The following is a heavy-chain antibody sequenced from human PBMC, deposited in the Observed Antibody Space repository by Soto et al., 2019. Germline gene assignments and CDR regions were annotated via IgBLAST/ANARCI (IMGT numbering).Heavy chain of an antibody. Sequence: QVQLVQSGAEVKKPGSSVKVSCKASGGTFSSYTISWVRQAPGQGLEWMGRIIPILGIANYAQKFQGRVTITADKXTXTXXMERSSLRSEDRAVYYCARERDYYGSGSYYHYFAYWGQGTLVTVSS. CDR2: IIPILGIA. V-gene: IGHV1-69*08. D-gene: IGHD3-10*01. CDR1: GGTFSSYT. CDR3: ARERDYYGSGSYYHYFAY. J-gene: IGHJ4*02.